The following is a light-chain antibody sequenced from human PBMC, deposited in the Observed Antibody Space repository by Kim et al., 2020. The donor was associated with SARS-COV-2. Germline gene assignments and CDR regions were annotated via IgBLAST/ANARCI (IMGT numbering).Light chain of an antibody. V-gene: IGLV3-21*04. CDR1: NIGSKR. CDR2: HDS. CDR3: QVWDNNSNHIV. Sequence: SYELTQPPSLSVAPGETARMTCGGTNIGSKRVHWYRQMPGQAPVLVIYHDSDRPSGIPERFSGSKSGDTATLTISRVVAGGEADYYCQVWDNNSNHIVFG. J-gene: IGLJ2*01.